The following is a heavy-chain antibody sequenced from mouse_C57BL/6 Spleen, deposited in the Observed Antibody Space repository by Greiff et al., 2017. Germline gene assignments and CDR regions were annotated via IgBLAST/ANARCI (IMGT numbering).Heavy chain of an antibody. CDR1: GFTFSDAW. V-gene: IGHV6-6*01. CDR3: TPSYYGSSYGYFDV. D-gene: IGHD1-1*01. Sequence: EVKLMESGGGLVQPGGSMKLSCAASGFTFSDAWMDWVRQSPEKGLEWVAEIRNKANNHETYYAVSVKGRCTISRDESKSSVYLQMNSLRAEDTGIYYCTPSYYGSSYGYFDVWGTGTTVTVSS. CDR2: IRNKANNHET. J-gene: IGHJ1*03.